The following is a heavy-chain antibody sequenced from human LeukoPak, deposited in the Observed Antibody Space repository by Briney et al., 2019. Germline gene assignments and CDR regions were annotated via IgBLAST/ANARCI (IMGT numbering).Heavy chain of an antibody. CDR2: ISYDGSNK. Sequence: PGGPLRLSCAASGFTFSSYGMHWVRQAPGKGLEWVAVISYDGSNKYYADSVEGRFTISRDNAKNSLYLQMNSLRAEDTAVYYCAELGITMIGGVWGKGTTVTISS. D-gene: IGHD3-10*02. CDR3: AELGITMIGGV. CDR1: GFTFSSYG. J-gene: IGHJ6*04. V-gene: IGHV3-30*18.